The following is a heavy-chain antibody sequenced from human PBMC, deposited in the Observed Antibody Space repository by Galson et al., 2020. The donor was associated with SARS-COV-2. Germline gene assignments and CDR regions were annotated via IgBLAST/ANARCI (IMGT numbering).Heavy chain of an antibody. CDR2: ISYDGSNK. D-gene: IGHD3-9*01. CDR1: GFTFSRYA. CDR3: ARALYYDILTGYYPYYYYGMDV. Sequence: TGGSLRLSCEASGFTFSRYAMHWVRQAPGKGLEWVAVISYDGSNKYYADSVKGRFTISSDNSKNTLYLQMNSLRAEDTAVYYCARALYYDILTGYYPYYYYGMDVWGQGTTVTVSS. J-gene: IGHJ6*02. V-gene: IGHV3-30-3*01.